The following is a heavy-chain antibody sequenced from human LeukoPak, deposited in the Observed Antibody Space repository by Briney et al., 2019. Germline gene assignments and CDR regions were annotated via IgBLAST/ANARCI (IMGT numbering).Heavy chain of an antibody. CDR2: IYYSGST. CDR3: ARGLYSGSPGPDY. CDR1: GGSISSGGYY. D-gene: IGHD1-26*01. J-gene: IGHJ4*02. Sequence: SETLSLTCTVSGGSISSGGYYWSWIRQHPGKGLEWIGYIYYSGSTNYNPSLKSRVTISVDTSKNQFSLKLSSVTAADTAVYYCARGLYSGSPGPDYWGQGTLVTVSS. V-gene: IGHV4-31*03.